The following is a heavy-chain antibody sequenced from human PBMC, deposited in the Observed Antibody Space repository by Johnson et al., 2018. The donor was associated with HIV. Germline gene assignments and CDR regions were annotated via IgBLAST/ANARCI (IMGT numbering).Heavy chain of an antibody. Sequence: EVQLVESGGGLVQPGRSLRLSCAASGFSFDDFAMHWVRQAPGKGLEWVSGISWNSGTIGYADSVKGRFTISRDNAKKSLHLQMNSLRTDDTALYYCAKPLVSSIWKEGDAFAIWGQGTMVTVSS. V-gene: IGHV3-9*01. CDR1: GFSFDDFA. CDR3: AKPLVSSIWKEGDAFAI. J-gene: IGHJ3*02. CDR2: ISWNSGTI. D-gene: IGHD6-13*01.